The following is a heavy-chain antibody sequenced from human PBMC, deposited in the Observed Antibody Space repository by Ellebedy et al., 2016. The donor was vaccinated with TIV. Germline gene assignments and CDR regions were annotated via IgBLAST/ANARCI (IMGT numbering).Heavy chain of an antibody. V-gene: IGHV1-2*02. Sequence: ASVKVSCXASGYTFTSYDINWVRQATGQGLEWMGWINPNSGGTNYAQKFQGRVTMTRDTSISTAYMELSRLRSDDTAVYYCARAGVGLVDYWGQGTLVTVSS. D-gene: IGHD1-14*01. J-gene: IGHJ4*02. CDR1: GYTFTSYD. CDR2: INPNSGGT. CDR3: ARAGVGLVDY.